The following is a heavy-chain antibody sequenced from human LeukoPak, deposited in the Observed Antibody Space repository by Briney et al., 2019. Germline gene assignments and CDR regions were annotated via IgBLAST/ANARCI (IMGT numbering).Heavy chain of an antibody. V-gene: IGHV4-34*01. J-gene: IGHJ6*03. D-gene: IGHD3-10*01. CDR3: AKKGYYYGSGSYCCDDYYYMDV. Sequence: SETLSLTCAVYGGSFSGYYWSWIRQPPGKGLEWIGEINHSGSTNYNPSLKSRVTISVDTSKNQFSLKLSSVTAADTAVYYCAKKGYYYGSGSYCCDDYYYMDVWGKGTTVTVSS. CDR1: GGSFSGYY. CDR2: INHSGST.